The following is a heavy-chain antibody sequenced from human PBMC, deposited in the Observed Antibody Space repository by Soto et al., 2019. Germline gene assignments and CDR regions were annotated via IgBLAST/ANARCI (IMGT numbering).Heavy chain of an antibody. J-gene: IGHJ6*02. CDR3: ARAGPLKGRSVLRFLEWLRDYGMDV. D-gene: IGHD3-3*01. CDR2: IIPIFGTA. Sequence: SVKVSCKSSGGTFSSYAISWVRQAPGQGLEWMGGIIPIFGTANYAQKFQGRVTITADESTSTAYMELSSLRSEDTAVYYCARAGPLKGRSVLRFLEWLRDYGMDVWGQGTTVTVSS. V-gene: IGHV1-69*13. CDR1: GGTFSSYA.